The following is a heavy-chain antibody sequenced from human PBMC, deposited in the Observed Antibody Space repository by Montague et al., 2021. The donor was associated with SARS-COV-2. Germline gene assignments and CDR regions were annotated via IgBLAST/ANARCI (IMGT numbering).Heavy chain of an antibody. CDR3: ARKTIYFDY. D-gene: IGHD1/OR15-1a*01. Sequence: SETLSLTCTVSGDSISRSNWWTWVRQPPGKGLEWIGGIYHSGSPNYNPSLKSRVTISVDRSKSQFSLNLRSVTAADTAVYYCARKTIYFDYWGQGTLVTVSS. CDR2: IYHSGSP. V-gene: IGHV4-4*02. CDR1: GDSISRSNW. J-gene: IGHJ4*02.